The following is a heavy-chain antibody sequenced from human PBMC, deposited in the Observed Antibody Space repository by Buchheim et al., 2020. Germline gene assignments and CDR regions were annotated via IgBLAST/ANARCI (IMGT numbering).Heavy chain of an antibody. J-gene: IGHJ6*02. V-gene: IGHV3-30*18. D-gene: IGHD1-26*01. CDR1: GFTFSSYG. CDR3: AKAWYSGSYYYYGMDV. CDR2: ISYDGSNN. Sequence: QVQLVESGGGVVQPGRSLRLSCAASGFTFSSYGMHWVRQAPGKGLEWVAVISYDGSNNYYADSVKRRFPISRDNSKTTLYLQMNSLRAEDTAVYYCAKAWYSGSYYYYGMDVWGQGTT.